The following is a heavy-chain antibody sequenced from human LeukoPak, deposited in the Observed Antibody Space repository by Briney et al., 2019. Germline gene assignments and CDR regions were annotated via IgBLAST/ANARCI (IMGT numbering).Heavy chain of an antibody. Sequence: ASVKVSCKASGYTFTDDYMHWVRQAPGQGLEWMGWINPNSGGTSYAQKFQGRVTMTRDTSISTAYMELSRLTSDDTAVYYCAREFFAGDYMDVWGKGTPVIISS. J-gene: IGHJ6*03. CDR1: GYTFTDDY. V-gene: IGHV1-2*02. D-gene: IGHD3-3*01. CDR2: INPNSGGT. CDR3: AREFFAGDYMDV.